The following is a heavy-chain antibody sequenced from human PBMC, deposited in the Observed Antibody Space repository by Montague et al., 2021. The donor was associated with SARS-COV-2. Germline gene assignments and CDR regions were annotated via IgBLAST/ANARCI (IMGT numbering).Heavy chain of an antibody. D-gene: IGHD1-26*01. CDR1: GFTFSSHD. J-gene: IGHJ4*02. CDR3: SASYSDFDANTNDY. CDR2: IHSGASYT. V-gene: IGHV3-23*03. Sequence: SLRLSCAASGFTFSSHDMTWVRQAPGKGLEWVSIIHSGASYTSYAGSVNGRFTISRDDSKNTVFLQMDSLKIEDTALYYCSASYSDFDANTNDYWGQGTLVSVSS.